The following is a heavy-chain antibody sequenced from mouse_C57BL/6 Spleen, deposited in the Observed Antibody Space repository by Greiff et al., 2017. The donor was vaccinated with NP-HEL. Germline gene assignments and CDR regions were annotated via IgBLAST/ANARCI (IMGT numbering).Heavy chain of an antibody. CDR2: ISYDGSN. CDR1: GYSITSGYY. V-gene: IGHV3-6*01. Sequence: EVKLMESGPGLVKPSQSLSLTCSVTGYSITSGYYWNWIRQFPGNKLEWMGYISYDGSNNYNPSLKNRISITRDTSKNQFFLKLNSVTTEDTATYYCARYYYGNSYYFDYWGQGTTLTVSS. D-gene: IGHD2-1*01. CDR3: ARYYYGNSYYFDY. J-gene: IGHJ2*01.